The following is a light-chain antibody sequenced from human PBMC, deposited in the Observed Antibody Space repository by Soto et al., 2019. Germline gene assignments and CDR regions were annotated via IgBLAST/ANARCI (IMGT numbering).Light chain of an antibody. Sequence: SYELTQPPSVSVAPGQTARITCGGNNIGSKSVHWYQQKPGQAPVLVVYDDSDRPSGIPERFSGSNSGNTVTLTISRVEAGDEADYYCQVWDSSSSVVFGGGTKVTVL. CDR1: NIGSKS. J-gene: IGLJ2*01. CDR2: DDS. V-gene: IGLV3-21*02. CDR3: QVWDSSSSVV.